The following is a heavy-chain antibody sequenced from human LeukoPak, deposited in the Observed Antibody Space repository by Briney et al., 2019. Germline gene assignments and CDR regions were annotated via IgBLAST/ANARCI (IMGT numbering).Heavy chain of an antibody. Sequence: ASVKVSCKASGYTFTGYYMHWVRQAPGQGLEWMGWINPNSGGTNYAQKFQGRVTMTRDTYMSTAYMELSRLRSDDTAVYYCARFGVVVHPYYFDYWGQGTLVTVSS. D-gene: IGHD3-22*01. J-gene: IGHJ4*02. CDR3: ARFGVVVHPYYFDY. CDR2: INPNSGGT. CDR1: GYTFTGYY. V-gene: IGHV1-2*02.